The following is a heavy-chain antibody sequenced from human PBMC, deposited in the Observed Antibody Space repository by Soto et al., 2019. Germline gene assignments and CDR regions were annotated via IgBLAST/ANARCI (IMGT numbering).Heavy chain of an antibody. V-gene: IGHV3-53*01. J-gene: IGHJ4*02. CDR2: IYSGGSR. CDR3: ARSMMVRGVLFDL. Sequence: EVQPVESGGGLIQPGGSLRLSCEVSGFSVSGNYMSWVRQAPGKGLDWVSVIYSGGSRYYADSVRGRFTISRDESQNTLYLQMNNLRAEDTAVYYCARSMMVRGVLFDLWGRGSLVSVSS. D-gene: IGHD3-10*01. CDR1: GFSVSGNY.